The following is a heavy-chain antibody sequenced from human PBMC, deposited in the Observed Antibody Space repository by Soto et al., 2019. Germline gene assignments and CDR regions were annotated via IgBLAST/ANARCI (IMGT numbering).Heavy chain of an antibody. Sequence: EVQLVESGGGLVQPGRSLRLSCAASGFRFEDYAMHWVRQAPGKGLEWVSGIAWNSDIIGYVDSVKGRFTISRDNGKNSLYLQMNRLRPEDTVLYYCAKDHYGSAIYGMDVWGQGTTVTVSS. CDR3: AKDHYGSAIYGMDV. D-gene: IGHD3-10*01. CDR2: IAWNSDII. V-gene: IGHV3-9*01. CDR1: GFRFEDYA. J-gene: IGHJ6*02.